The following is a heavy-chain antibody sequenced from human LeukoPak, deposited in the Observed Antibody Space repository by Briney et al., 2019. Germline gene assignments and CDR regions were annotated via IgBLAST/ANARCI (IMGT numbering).Heavy chain of an antibody. V-gene: IGHV4-34*01. CDR2: INHSGST. CDR1: GGSFSGYY. J-gene: IGHJ4*02. D-gene: IGHD3-10*01. Sequence: PSETLSLTCVVYGGSFSGYYWSWIRQPPGKGLEWIGEINHSGSTNYNPSLKSRVTISVDTSKNQFSLKLSSVTAADTAVYYCARGRRGPNLPLQTGFLRLQYYFDYWGQGTLVTVSS. CDR3: ARGRRGPNLPLQTGFLRLQYYFDY.